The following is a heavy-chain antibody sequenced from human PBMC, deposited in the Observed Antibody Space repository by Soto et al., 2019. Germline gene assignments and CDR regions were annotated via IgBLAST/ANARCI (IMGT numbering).Heavy chain of an antibody. CDR3: ARVVVVVPGGIMWFDP. Sequence: QVQLQESGPGLVKPSQTLSLTCTVSGGSISSGDYYWSWIRQPPGKGLEWIGYIHYSGSTYYNSSLKSRLTRSVDTSKNHSSRKLSSGTAADTAVYYCARVVVVVPGGIMWFDPWGQGTLVTVSS. V-gene: IGHV4-30-4*01. D-gene: IGHD2-2*01. CDR1: GGSISSGDYY. J-gene: IGHJ5*02. CDR2: IHYSGST.